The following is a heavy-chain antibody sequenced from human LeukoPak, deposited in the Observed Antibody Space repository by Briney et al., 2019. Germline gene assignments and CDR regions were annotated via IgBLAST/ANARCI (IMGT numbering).Heavy chain of an antibody. CDR1: GYTFTSYY. D-gene: IGHD5-24*01. V-gene: IGHV1-46*01. CDR2: INPSGGST. CDR3: AREMATNPYDY. Sequence: GASVKVSCKASGYTFTSYYMHWVRLAPGQGLEWMGIINPSGGSTSYAQKFQGRVTMTRDTSTSTVYMELSSLRSEDTAVYYCAREMATNPYDYWGQGTLVTVSS. J-gene: IGHJ4*02.